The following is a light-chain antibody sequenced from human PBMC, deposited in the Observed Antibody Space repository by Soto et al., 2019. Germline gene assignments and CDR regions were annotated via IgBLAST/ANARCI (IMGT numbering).Light chain of an antibody. V-gene: IGKV3-11*01. Sequence: EIVLTQSPATLSLSPGERATLSCRASQSVSSYIGWYQQKPGQAPRLLIYDASNRATGIPARFSGSGSGTDFTLTISSLEPEDFAVYYCQQRSGLPRTVGGGTKVEIK. CDR1: QSVSSY. CDR2: DAS. J-gene: IGKJ4*01. CDR3: QQRSGLPRT.